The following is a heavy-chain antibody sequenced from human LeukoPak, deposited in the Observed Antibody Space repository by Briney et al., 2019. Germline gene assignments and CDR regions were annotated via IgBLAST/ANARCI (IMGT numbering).Heavy chain of an antibody. D-gene: IGHD3-22*01. CDR3: ASEAGDSSG. Sequence: SETLSLTCTVSGGSISSYYWSWIRQPPGKGLEWIGYIYHSGDTYYNPFLKSRVTISIHNSKNQFSLKVNSVTAADTAVYYCASEAGDSSGWGQGTLVTVSS. CDR1: GGSISSYY. V-gene: IGHV4-59*01. J-gene: IGHJ4*02. CDR2: IYHSGDT.